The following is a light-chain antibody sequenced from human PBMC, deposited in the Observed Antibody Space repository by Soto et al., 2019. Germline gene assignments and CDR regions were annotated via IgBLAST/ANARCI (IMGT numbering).Light chain of an antibody. Sequence: DIQMTQSPSSVSASVGDRVTISCRASHDVRSWLAWYQQKPGKAPNLLINGASTLQSGVPSRFSGSGSGTAFTLTISSLQPEDFATYSWQQANGDPWTFGQGTKVEIK. V-gene: IGKV1-12*02. CDR2: GAS. J-gene: IGKJ1*01. CDR3: QQANGDPWT. CDR1: HDVRSW.